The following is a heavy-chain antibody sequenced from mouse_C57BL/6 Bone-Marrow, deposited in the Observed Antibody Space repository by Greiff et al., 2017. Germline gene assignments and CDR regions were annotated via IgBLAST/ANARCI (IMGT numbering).Heavy chain of an antibody. D-gene: IGHD1-1*01. Sequence: QVQLQQSGAELVRPGTSVKMSCKASGYTFTNYWIGWAKQRPGHGLEWIGDIYPGGGYTNYNEKFKGKATLTADKSSSTAYMQFSSLTSEGSAIYYCARSPPDYYGSSYGWYFDVWGTGTTVTVSS. CDR3: ARSPPDYYGSSYGWYFDV. CDR2: IYPGGGYT. J-gene: IGHJ1*03. V-gene: IGHV1-63*01. CDR1: GYTFTNYW.